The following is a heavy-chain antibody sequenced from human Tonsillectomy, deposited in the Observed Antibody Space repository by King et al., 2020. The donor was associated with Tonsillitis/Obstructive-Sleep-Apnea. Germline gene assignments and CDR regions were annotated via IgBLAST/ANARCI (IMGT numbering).Heavy chain of an antibody. CDR2: IDYSGTT. Sequence: VQLQESGPGLVKPSETLSLTCTVSGGSISSYYWSWIRQPPGKGLEWIGYIDYSGTTNYNPSLKSRVTISVDTSKNQFSLKLSYVTAADTAVYYCAREAFDAFDIWGQGTMVTVSS. V-gene: IGHV4-59*01. CDR3: AREAFDAFDI. CDR1: GGSISSYY. J-gene: IGHJ3*02.